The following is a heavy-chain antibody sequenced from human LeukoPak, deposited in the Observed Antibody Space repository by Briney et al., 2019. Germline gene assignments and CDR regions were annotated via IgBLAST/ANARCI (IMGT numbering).Heavy chain of an antibody. CDR1: GFTFSSYG. V-gene: IGHV3-NL1*01. D-gene: IGHD5-12*01. CDR3: AKGGYSGYDLDY. Sequence: PGGSLRLSCAASGFTFSSYGMHWVRQAPGKGLEWVSVIYSGGSTYYADSVKGRFTISRDNSKNTLYLQMNSLRAEDTAVYYCAKGGYSGYDLDYWGQGTLVTVSS. CDR2: IYSGGST. J-gene: IGHJ4*02.